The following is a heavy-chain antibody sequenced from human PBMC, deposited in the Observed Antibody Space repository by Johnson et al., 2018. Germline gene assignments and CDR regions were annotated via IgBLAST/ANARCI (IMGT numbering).Heavy chain of an antibody. J-gene: IGHJ6*02. CDR1: GFTFSSYG. CDR2: IWYDGSNK. CDR3: ARESSGFGEGGMDV. Sequence: QVQLVESGGGVVQPGRSLRLSCAASGFTFSSYGMHWVRQAPGKGLEWVAVIWYDGSNKYYADSGKGRFTISRDNSKNTLYLQMNSLRAEDTAVYYCARESSGFGEGGMDVWGQGTTVTVSS. D-gene: IGHD3-10*01. V-gene: IGHV3-33*01.